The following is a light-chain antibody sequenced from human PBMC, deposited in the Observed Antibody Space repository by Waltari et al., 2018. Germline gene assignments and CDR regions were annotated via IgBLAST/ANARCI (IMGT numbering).Light chain of an antibody. J-gene: IGKJ2*03. CDR1: QGISNA. Sequence: DIQMTQSPSSLSASVGDKVTITCRASQGISNALALYQQKPGKAPNLLIYPASSLHSGVPSRFSGSGSGTHFTLTISSLQPEDFTVYYCQQRNSYPYSFGRGTKVEI. V-gene: IGKV1-17*01. CDR2: PAS. CDR3: QQRNSYPYS.